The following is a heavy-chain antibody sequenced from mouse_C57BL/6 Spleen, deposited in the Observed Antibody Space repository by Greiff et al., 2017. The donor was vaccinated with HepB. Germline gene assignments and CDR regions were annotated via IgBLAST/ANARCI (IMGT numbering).Heavy chain of an antibody. Sequence: VQLQQPGAELVMPGASVKLSCKASGYTFTSYWMHWVKQRPGQGLEWIGEIDPSDSYTNYNQKFKGKSTLTVDKSSSTAYMQLSSLTSEDSAVYYCARAGDSNYVAWFAYWGQGTLVTVSA. V-gene: IGHV1-69*01. CDR1: GYTFTSYW. CDR3: ARAGDSNYVAWFAY. J-gene: IGHJ3*01. CDR2: IDPSDSYT. D-gene: IGHD2-5*01.